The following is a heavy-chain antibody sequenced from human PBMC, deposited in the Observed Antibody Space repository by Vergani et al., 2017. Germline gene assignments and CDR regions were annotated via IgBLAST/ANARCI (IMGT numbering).Heavy chain of an antibody. V-gene: IGHV1-69*02. CDR3: ARGGCSSTSCYGGGYYYGMDV. D-gene: IGHD2-2*01. Sequence: QVQLVQSGAEVKKPGSSVKVSCKASGGTFSSYTISCVRQAPGQGLEWMGRIIPILGIANYAQKFQGRVTITADKSTSTAYMELSSLRSEDTAVYYCARGGCSSTSCYGGGYYYGMDVWGQGTTVTVSS. J-gene: IGHJ6*02. CDR1: GGTFSSYT. CDR2: IIPILGIA.